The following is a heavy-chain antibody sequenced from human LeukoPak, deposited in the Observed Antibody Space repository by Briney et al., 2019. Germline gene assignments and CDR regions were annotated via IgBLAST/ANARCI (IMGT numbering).Heavy chain of an antibody. CDR1: GYTFTGYY. V-gene: IGHV1-2*02. J-gene: IGHJ4*02. CDR3: ARGNLFSMIGRQKTDY. D-gene: IGHD3-22*01. Sequence: GASVKVSCKASGYTFTGYYMHWVRQAPGQGLEWMGWINPNSGGTNYAQKFQGRVTMTRNTSISTAYMELSSLRSEDTAVYYCARGNLFSMIGRQKTDYWGQGTLVTVSS. CDR2: INPNSGGT.